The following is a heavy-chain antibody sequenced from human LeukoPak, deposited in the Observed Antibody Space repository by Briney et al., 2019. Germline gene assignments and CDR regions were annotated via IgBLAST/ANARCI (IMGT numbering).Heavy chain of an antibody. V-gene: IGHV3-23*01. Sequence: GGSLRLSCATSGFTLSSYAMSWVRQAPGKGLEWVSGIGASGGSTYYADSVKGRFTISRDNSKNTPYLQMNSLRTEDTAVYYCAKAEGYDILTGLDYWGQGTLVTVSS. CDR3: AKAEGYDILTGLDY. CDR2: IGASGGST. D-gene: IGHD3-9*01. CDR1: GFTLSSYA. J-gene: IGHJ4*02.